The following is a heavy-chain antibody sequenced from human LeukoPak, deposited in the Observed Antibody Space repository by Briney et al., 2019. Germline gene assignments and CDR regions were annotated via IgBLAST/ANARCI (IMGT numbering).Heavy chain of an antibody. Sequence: ASVKVSCKASGGTFSSYAISWVRQAPGQGLEWMGGIIPIFGTANYAQKFQGRVTITADESTSTAYMELSSLRSEDTAVYYCAREYRRDILTGYYDSDAFDIWGQGTMVTVSS. CDR1: GGTFSSYA. J-gene: IGHJ3*02. D-gene: IGHD3-9*01. V-gene: IGHV1-69*13. CDR3: AREYRRDILTGYYDSDAFDI. CDR2: IIPIFGTA.